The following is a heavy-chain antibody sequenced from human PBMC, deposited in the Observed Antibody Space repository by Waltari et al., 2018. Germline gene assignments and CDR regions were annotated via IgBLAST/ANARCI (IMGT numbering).Heavy chain of an antibody. J-gene: IGHJ6*02. D-gene: IGHD3-16*01. V-gene: IGHV4-4*07. CDR3: ARDNPLYYATFGHYYYGMDV. Sequence: QVQLQESGPGLVKPSETLSLTCSVSSGSITGYYWSWIRQPAGKGLEWIWRIHFAGSHNKNPSVTSRLTMLVDTSKNQVSLKLTSVTAADTAIYYCARDNPLYYATFGHYYYGMDVWGQGTTVTVSS. CDR1: SGSITGYY. CDR2: IHFAGSH.